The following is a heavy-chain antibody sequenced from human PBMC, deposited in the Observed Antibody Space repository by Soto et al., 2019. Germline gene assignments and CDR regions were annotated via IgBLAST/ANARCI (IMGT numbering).Heavy chain of an antibody. CDR3: AKDIRIAVAGPSLNYGMDL. CDR1: GFTFDDYT. V-gene: IGHV3-43*01. CDR2: ISWDGGST. D-gene: IGHD6-19*01. J-gene: IGHJ6*02. Sequence: EVQLVESGGVVVQPGGSLRLSCAASGFTFDDYTMHWVCQAPGKGMEWVSLISWDGGSTYYADSVKGRFTISRDNSKISLYLQMHSLRPEDIALYYCAKDIRIAVAGPSLNYGMDLWGQGTTVIVSS.